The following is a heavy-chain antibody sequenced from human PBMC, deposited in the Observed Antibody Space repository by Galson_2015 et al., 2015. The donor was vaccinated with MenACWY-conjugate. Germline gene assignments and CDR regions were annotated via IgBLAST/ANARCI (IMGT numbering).Heavy chain of an antibody. CDR3: ARLGGNYRTTSHFDY. D-gene: IGHD1-26*01. J-gene: IGHJ4*02. Sequence: SLRLSCAASRFTFSTYWMHWARQAPGKGLVWVSRINSDGRSTSYADSVKGRFTISRDNAKNTLYLQMNSLRAEDTAVYYCARLGGNYRTTSHFDYWGQGTLVTVSS. V-gene: IGHV3-74*01. CDR2: INSDGRST. CDR1: RFTFSTYW.